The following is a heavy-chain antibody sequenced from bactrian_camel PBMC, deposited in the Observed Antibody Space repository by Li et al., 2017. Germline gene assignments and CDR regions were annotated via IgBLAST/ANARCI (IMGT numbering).Heavy chain of an antibody. J-gene: IGHJ4*01. D-gene: IGHD1*01. Sequence: HVQLVESGGGSVQAGGSLRLSCTNSGSTVRDNCMAWFRQAPGKERERVAVIGSDGSTSYADSVKGRFTTSRDNAKNTWYLQLNNLEPADTAMYYCAAAVGHASDGCLSGSRSTYNYWGQGTQVTVS. V-gene: IGHV3S53*01. CDR3: AAAVGHASDGCLSGSRSTYNY. CDR1: GSTVRDNC. CDR2: IGSDGST.